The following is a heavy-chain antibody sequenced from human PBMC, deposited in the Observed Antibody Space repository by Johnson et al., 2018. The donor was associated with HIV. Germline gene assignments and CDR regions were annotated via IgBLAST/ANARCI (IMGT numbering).Heavy chain of an antibody. D-gene: IGHD2-15*01. Sequence: VQLVESGGGSVKPGDSLRLSCAASGFTFSDVWMTWVRQAPGRGLEWLGRIKTKTEGGTTDYAAPVKGRFTIARDDSINTVYRQMNSLKSEDMAVYYCTTGDCSGGSCHAFDIWGQGTMVTVSS. CDR3: TTGDCSGGSCHAFDI. V-gene: IGHV3-15*01. J-gene: IGHJ3*02. CDR1: GFTFSDVW. CDR2: IKTKTEGGTT.